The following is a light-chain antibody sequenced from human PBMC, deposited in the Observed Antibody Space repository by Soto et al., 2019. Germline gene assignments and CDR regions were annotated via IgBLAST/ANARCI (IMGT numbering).Light chain of an antibody. CDR2: SNN. CDR1: SSNIGINI. J-gene: IGLJ2*01. Sequence: QSVLTQAPSASGTPGQRVTISCSGSSSNIGINIVHWYQQLQGTAPKLLIYSNNQRPSGVPDRFSGSKSGTSASLAISGLQSEDEADYYCATWDDSLNGVVFGGGTKLTVL. V-gene: IGLV1-44*01. CDR3: ATWDDSLNGVV.